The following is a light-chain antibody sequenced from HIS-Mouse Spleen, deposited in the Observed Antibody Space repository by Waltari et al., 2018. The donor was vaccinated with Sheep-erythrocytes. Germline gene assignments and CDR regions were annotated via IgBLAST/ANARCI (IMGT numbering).Light chain of an antibody. CDR2: DVS. CDR1: SSYVGGHNY. CDR3: CSYAGSYNHV. J-gene: IGLJ1*01. V-gene: IGLV2-11*01. Sequence: QSALTQPRSVSGSPGQSVTISCTGTSSYVGGHNYVHWYQQHPGKPPKLRIYDVSKRPSGVPDRFSGSKSGNTASLTISGLQAEDEADYYCCSYAGSYNHVFATGTKVTVL.